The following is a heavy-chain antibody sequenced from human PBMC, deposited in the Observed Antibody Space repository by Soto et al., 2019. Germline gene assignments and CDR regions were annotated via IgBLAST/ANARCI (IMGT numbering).Heavy chain of an antibody. Sequence: GESLKISCKGSGYSFTKYWISWVRQMPGKGLEWMGRIDPSDSYTNYSPSFQGHVTIPADKSISTAYLQWSSLKASDTAKYYCARLGFEYDTLTAYYNVLHYYGVDVWGQGTTVTVSS. V-gene: IGHV5-10-1*01. J-gene: IGHJ6*02. CDR3: ARLGFEYDTLTAYYNVLHYYGVDV. CDR1: GYSFTKYW. D-gene: IGHD3-9*01. CDR2: IDPSDSYT.